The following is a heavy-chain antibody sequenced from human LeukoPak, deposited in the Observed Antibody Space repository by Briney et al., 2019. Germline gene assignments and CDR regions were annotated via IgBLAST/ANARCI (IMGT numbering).Heavy chain of an antibody. J-gene: IGHJ6*02. V-gene: IGHV3-30-3*01. CDR2: IAYDGSNK. D-gene: IGHD5-18*01. CDR3: ARDLYSYGPDPTYYYYYGMDV. CDR1: GFTFSSYA. Sequence: GGSLRLSCSASGFTFSSYAMHWVRQAPGKGLEWVAVIAYDGSNKYYADSVKGRFTISRDNSKNTLYLQMNSLRAEDTAVYYCARDLYSYGPDPTYYYYYGMDVWGQGTTVTVSS.